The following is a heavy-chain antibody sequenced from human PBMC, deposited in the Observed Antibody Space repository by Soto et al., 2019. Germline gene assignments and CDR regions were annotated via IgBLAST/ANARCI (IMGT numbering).Heavy chain of an antibody. CDR1: GFTFSSYA. J-gene: IGHJ4*02. V-gene: IGHV3-30-3*01. D-gene: IGHD1-26*01. Sequence: QVQLVESGGGVVQPGRSLRLSCAASGFTFSSYAMHWVRQAPGKGLEWVAVISYDGSNKYYADSVKGRFTISRDNSKNTLYLPMNSLRAEDTAVYYCARVDGKGLVLWELRNWGQGTLVTVSS. CDR3: ARVDGKGLVLWELRN. CDR2: ISYDGSNK.